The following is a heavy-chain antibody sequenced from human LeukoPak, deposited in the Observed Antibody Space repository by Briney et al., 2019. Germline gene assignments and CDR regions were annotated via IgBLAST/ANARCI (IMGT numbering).Heavy chain of an antibody. Sequence: ASVTVSFTASGYTSTSYGISWVRQAPGQGLEWMGWISAYNGNTNYAQKLQGRVTMTTDTSTSTAYMELRSLRSDDTAVYYCARVSSGWYGDAFDIWGQGTMVTVSS. CDR1: GYTSTSYG. J-gene: IGHJ3*02. CDR3: ARVSSGWYGDAFDI. D-gene: IGHD6-19*01. CDR2: ISAYNGNT. V-gene: IGHV1-18*01.